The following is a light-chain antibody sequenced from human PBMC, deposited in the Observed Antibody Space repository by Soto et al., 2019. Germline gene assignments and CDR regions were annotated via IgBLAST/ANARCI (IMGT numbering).Light chain of an antibody. V-gene: IGKV3-20*01. J-gene: IGKJ3*01. CDR2: GAS. CDR3: QQYGSSPFT. Sequence: EIVLTQSPGTLSLSPGERATLSCMASQSVSISYLAWYQQKPGQAPRLLIYGASSRATGIPDRFSGSASGTDFTLTISRLETEDFAVYYCQQYGSSPFTFGPGTKVDIK. CDR1: QSVSISY.